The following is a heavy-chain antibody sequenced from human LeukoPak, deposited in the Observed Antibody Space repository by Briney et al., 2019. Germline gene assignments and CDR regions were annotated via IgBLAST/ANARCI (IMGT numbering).Heavy chain of an antibody. Sequence: GGSLRLSCAASGFTVSSNYMSWVRQAPGKGLEWVSVIYSGGSTYYADSVKGRFTISRDNSKNTLYLQMNSLRAEDTAVYYCARRSWGGYYFDYWGQGTLVTVSS. D-gene: IGHD7-27*01. CDR3: ARRSWGGYYFDY. CDR1: GFTVSSNY. V-gene: IGHV3-66*01. CDR2: IYSGGST. J-gene: IGHJ4*02.